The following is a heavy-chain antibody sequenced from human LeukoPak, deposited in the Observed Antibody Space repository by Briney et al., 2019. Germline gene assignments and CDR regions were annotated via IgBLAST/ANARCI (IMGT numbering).Heavy chain of an antibody. CDR3: ARSGYSNFDY. J-gene: IGHJ4*02. CDR1: GGSMSDYY. CDR2: IHYSGST. V-gene: IGHV4-59*01. D-gene: IGHD3-3*01. Sequence: PSETLSLTCTVSGGSMSDYYWSWIRQPPGKGLEWIGYIHYSGSTNYNPSLKSRVTISVDTSKNQFSLKLSSVTAADTAVYYCARSGYSNFDYWGQGTLVTVSS.